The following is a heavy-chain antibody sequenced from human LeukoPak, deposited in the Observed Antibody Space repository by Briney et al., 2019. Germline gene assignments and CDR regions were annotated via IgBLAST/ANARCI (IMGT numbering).Heavy chain of an antibody. CDR2: ISSSSYI. CDR1: GFTFSSYS. CDR3: ARDPGVLRYFDWSPKPDY. D-gene: IGHD3-9*01. Sequence: GGSLRLSCAASGFTFSSYSMNWVRQAPGKGLEWVSSISSSSYIYYADSVKGRFTISRDNAKNSLYLQMNSLRAEDTAVCYCARDPGVLRYFDWSPKPDYWGQGTLVTVSS. J-gene: IGHJ4*02. V-gene: IGHV3-21*01.